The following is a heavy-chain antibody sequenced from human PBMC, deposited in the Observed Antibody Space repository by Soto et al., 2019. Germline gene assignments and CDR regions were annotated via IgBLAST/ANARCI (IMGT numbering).Heavy chain of an antibody. J-gene: IGHJ6*02. CDR1: GGTFSRDA. V-gene: IGHV1-69*05. Sequence: ASVKVSCTDSGGTFSRDAISWVRQAPGQGLEWMGGIIPIFGTVNYAQKFQGRVTITRDTSASTAYMELSSLRSEDTAVYYCARDTAPSDVWGQGTTVTVSS. D-gene: IGHD4-17*01. CDR2: IIPIFGTV. CDR3: ARDTAPSDV.